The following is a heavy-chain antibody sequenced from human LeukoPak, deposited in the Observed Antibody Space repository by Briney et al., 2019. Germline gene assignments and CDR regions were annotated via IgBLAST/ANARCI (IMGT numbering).Heavy chain of an antibody. CDR2: ISAYNGNT. CDR3: ASGVIVASDAFDI. J-gene: IGHJ3*02. D-gene: IGHD3-22*01. V-gene: IGHV1-18*01. Sequence: VSVKVSCKASGYIFTNYGINWVRQAPGQGLEWMGWISAYNGNTNYAQKLQGRVTMTTDTSTSTAYMELRSLRSDDTAVYYCASGVIVASDAFDIWGQGTMVTVSS. CDR1: GYIFTNYG.